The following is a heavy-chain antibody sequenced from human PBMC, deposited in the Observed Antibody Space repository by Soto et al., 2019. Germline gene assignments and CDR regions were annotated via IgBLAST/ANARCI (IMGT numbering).Heavy chain of an antibody. J-gene: IGHJ5*02. CDR1: GGTFSSYT. CDR2: IIPILGIA. Sequence: ASVKVSCKASGGTFSSYTISWVRQAPGQVLEWMGRIIPILGIANYAQKFQGRVTITADKSTSTAYMELSSLRSEDTAVYYCVRAAGVTDWFDPWGQGTLVTVSS. V-gene: IGHV1-69*02. D-gene: IGHD2-21*02. CDR3: VRAAGVTDWFDP.